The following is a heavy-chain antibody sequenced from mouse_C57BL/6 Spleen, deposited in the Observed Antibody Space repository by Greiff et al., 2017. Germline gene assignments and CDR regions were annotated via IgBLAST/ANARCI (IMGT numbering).Heavy chain of an antibody. D-gene: IGHD2-4*01. CDR1: GFSLTSYG. J-gene: IGHJ2*01. Sequence: VQVVESGPGLVQPSPSLSITCTVSGFSLTSYGVHWVRQSPGKGLEWLGVIWSGGSTDYNAAFISRLSIRKDNSKRQVFFKMNSLQADDTAIYYCARNKGDYDAYYFDCWGQGTTLTVSS. CDR2: IWSGGST. V-gene: IGHV2-2*01. CDR3: ARNKGDYDAYYFDC.